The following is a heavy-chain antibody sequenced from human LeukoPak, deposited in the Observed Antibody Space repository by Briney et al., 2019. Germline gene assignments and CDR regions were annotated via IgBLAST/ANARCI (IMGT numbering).Heavy chain of an antibody. J-gene: IGHJ3*02. CDR3: ARDLAPGYCSGGSCYVPPAFDI. CDR2: INPNHGGI. Sequence: ASVRVSCKASGYSFTDYYINWVRQAPGQGLEWMGWINPNHGGIHYAQKFQGRVTMTRDTSISTAYMELSRLRSDDTAVYYCARDLAPGYCSGGSCYVPPAFDIWGQGTMVTVSS. V-gene: IGHV1-2*02. CDR1: GYSFTDYY. D-gene: IGHD2-15*01.